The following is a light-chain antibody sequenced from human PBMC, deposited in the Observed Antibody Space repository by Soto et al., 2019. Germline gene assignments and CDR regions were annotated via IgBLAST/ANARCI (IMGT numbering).Light chain of an antibody. CDR3: QQYYTTPLT. CDR1: QSVLSSANHQNH. CDR2: WAS. J-gene: IGKJ4*01. V-gene: IGKV4-1*01. Sequence: DIVMTQSPDSLAVSLGERATINCKSSQSVLSSANHQNHLAWYQQKPGQPPRLLISWASTRESGVPDRFSGGGSGTDFTLTISSLQAEDVAVYYCQQYYTTPLTFGGGTQVEI.